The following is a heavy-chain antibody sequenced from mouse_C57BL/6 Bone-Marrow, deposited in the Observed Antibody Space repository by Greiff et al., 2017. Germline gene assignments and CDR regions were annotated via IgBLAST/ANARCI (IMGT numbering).Heavy chain of an antibody. J-gene: IGHJ2*01. CDR3: ARLGFPYDY. V-gene: IGHV5-6*01. CDR1: GFTFSSYG. Sequence: EVQLQESGGDLVKPGGSLKLSCAASGFTFSSYGMSWVRQTPDKRLEWVATISSGGSYTDYPDSVKGRFTISRDNAKNTLYLQMSSLKSEDTAMYYCARLGFPYDYWGQGTTLTVSS. CDR2: ISSGGSYT. D-gene: IGHD4-1*01.